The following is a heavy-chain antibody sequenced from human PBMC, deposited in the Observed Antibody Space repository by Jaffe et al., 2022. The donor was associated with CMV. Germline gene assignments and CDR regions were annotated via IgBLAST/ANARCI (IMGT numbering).Heavy chain of an antibody. V-gene: IGHV3-23*01. Sequence: EVQLLEAGGGLVQPGGSLKLSCVASGFTFSTYAMSWVRQAPGKGLEWVSSISGTVGVTYYADFVKGRFTISRDNSKNMLYLQMKSLRAEDTAEYFCARLHFTDGVSFSYYYYGLDVWGQGTTVTVSS. CDR3: ARLHFTDGVSFSYYYYGLDV. CDR2: ISGTVGVT. CDR1: GFTFSTYA. J-gene: IGHJ6*02. D-gene: IGHD3-16*01.